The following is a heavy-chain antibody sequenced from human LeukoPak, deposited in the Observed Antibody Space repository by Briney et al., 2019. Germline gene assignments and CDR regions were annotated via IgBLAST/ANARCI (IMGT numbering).Heavy chain of an antibody. Sequence: PGGSLRLSCAASGITFSLYAMSWVRQAAGKGLEWFSGISGSGGSTNYADSVKGRFTISRDNSKNTLYLQMNSLRAEDTAVYYCAKDLRAMIVVVFDYWGQGTLVTVSS. CDR3: AKDLRAMIVVVFDY. CDR1: GITFSLYA. D-gene: IGHD3-22*01. CDR2: ISGSGGST. J-gene: IGHJ4*02. V-gene: IGHV3-23*01.